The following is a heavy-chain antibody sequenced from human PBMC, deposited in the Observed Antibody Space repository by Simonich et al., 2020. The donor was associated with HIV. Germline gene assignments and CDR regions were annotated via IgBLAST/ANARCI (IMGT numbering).Heavy chain of an antibody. J-gene: IGHJ5*02. CDR3: ARHMCSVISCSEGYNWFDP. V-gene: IGHV4-34*01. CDR1: GRSFMAYY. D-gene: IGHD2-2*01. Sequence: QVQLQQWGAGLLKPSETLSLTCAVYGRSFMAYYWSWIRQPPGKGLEWIEEVNHSGSTSYNASLKSRVTISIDTSKNQFSLKLSSVTAADTAVYYCARHMCSVISCSEGYNWFDPWGQGTLVTVSS. CDR2: VNHSGST.